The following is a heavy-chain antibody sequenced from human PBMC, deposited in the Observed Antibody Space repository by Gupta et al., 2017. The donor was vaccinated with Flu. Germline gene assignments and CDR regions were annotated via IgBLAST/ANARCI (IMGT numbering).Heavy chain of an antibody. CDR2: ISSSSSYI. J-gene: IGHJ6*02. CDR1: GFTFSSYS. D-gene: IGHD6-13*01. CDR3: ARDQPSSRVVRVGYYYYGMDV. V-gene: IGHV3-21*01. Sequence: EVQLVEPRGGLVQPGGSLRLSCAASGFTFSSYSMNWVRQAPGKGMEWVSSISSSSSYIYYADSVKGRFTISRDNAKNSLYLQMNSLRAEDTAVYYCARDQPSSRVVRVGYYYYGMDVWGQGTTVTVSS.